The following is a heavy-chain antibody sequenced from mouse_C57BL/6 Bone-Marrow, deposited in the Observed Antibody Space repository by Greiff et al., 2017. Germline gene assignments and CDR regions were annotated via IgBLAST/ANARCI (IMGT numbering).Heavy chain of an antibody. Sequence: EVKLVESGGGLVQSGRSLRLSCATSGFTFSDFYMEWVRQAPGKGLEWIAASRNKANDYTTEYSASVKGRFIVSRDTSQSILYLQMNALRAEDTAIYYCARDACDYDFSYWYFDVWGTGTTVTVSS. CDR2: SRNKANDYTT. J-gene: IGHJ1*03. V-gene: IGHV7-1*01. D-gene: IGHD2-4*01. CDR1: GFTFSDFY. CDR3: ARDACDYDFSYWYFDV.